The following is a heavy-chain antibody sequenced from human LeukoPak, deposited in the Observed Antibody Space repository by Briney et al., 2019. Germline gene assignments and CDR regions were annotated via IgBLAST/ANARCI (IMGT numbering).Heavy chain of an antibody. CDR1: GFTFSNYW. J-gene: IGHJ4*02. D-gene: IGHD1-20*01. Sequence: GGSLRLSCAASGFTFSNYWMTWVRQAPGKGLEWVANIKQDGSEKYYVDSVKGRFTISRDNAKNSLYLQMNSLRVEDTAVYYCATVITGSHFDYWGQGTLVTVSS. V-gene: IGHV3-7*03. CDR3: ATVITGSHFDY. CDR2: IKQDGSEK.